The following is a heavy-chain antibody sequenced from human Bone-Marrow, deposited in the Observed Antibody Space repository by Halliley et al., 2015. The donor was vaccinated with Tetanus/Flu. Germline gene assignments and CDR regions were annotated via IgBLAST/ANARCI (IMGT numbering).Heavy chain of an antibody. D-gene: IGHD6-13*01. V-gene: IGHV4-30-4*01. CDR2: LYYRGSP. J-gene: IGHJ4*02. CDR3: ARLGIWDYFDY. Sequence: KGLGGIGFLYYRGSPYSTPPLESRVTISVDTSKNQFSLKLSSVTAADTAVYYCARLGIWDYFDYWGQGTLVTVSS.